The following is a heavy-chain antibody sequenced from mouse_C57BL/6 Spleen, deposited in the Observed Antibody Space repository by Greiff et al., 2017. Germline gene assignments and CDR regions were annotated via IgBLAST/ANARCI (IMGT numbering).Heavy chain of an antibody. J-gene: IGHJ1*03. CDR3: AREDYYGWYFDV. V-gene: IGHV14-3*01. CDR2: IDPANGNN. CDR1: GFNIKNTY. Sequence: VQLQQSVAELVRPGASVKLSCAASGFNIKNTYMHWVKQRPEQGLEWIGRIDPANGNNKYAPKFQGKATITAETSSNTAYLQRSSLTSEDTAIYYCAREDYYGWYFDVWGTGTTVTVSS. D-gene: IGHD1-1*01.